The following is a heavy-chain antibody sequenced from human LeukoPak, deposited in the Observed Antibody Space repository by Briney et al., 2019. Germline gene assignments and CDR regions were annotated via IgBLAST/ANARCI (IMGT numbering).Heavy chain of an antibody. CDR3: ARGDHPCSGGSCPTDYYYGMDV. J-gene: IGHJ6*02. D-gene: IGHD2-15*01. CDR1: GYSFTSYW. V-gene: IGHV5-51*01. CDR2: IYPGDSDT. Sequence: AGESLKISCKGSGYSFTSYWIGWVRQMPGKGLEWMGIIYPGDSDTRYSPSFQGQVTISADKSTSTAYLQWSSLKASDTAMYYCARGDHPCSGGSCPTDYYYGMDVWGQGTTVTVSS.